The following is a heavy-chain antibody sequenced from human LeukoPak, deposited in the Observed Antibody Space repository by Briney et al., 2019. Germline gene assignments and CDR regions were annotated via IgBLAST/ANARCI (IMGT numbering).Heavy chain of an antibody. J-gene: IGHJ4*02. V-gene: IGHV4-39*01. CDR3: ARLGSEGTALVPFDY. D-gene: IGHD1-1*01. CDR1: GGSISSSGHY. CDR2: IYYSGST. Sequence: SETLSLTCTVSGGSISSSGHYWGWIRQPPGKELEWIGSIYYSGSTYYNPSLRSRVTVSVDTSKNQFSLKLSSVTAADTAVYYCARLGSEGTALVPFDYWGQGTLVTVSS.